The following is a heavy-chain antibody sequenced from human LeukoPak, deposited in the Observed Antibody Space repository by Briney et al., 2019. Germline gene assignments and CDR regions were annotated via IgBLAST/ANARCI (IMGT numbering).Heavy chain of an antibody. CDR2: IWYDGSHK. V-gene: IGHV3-30*02. CDR1: GLTFSNNG. Sequence: QSGGSLRLSCAASGLTFSNNGMHWVRQAPGKGLEWVAVIWYDGSHKYYAGSVKGRFTISRDNSKNTLYLQMNSLRAEDTAVYYCAALNRGIGSLDYWGQGTLVTVSS. J-gene: IGHJ4*02. D-gene: IGHD3-10*01. CDR3: AALNRGIGSLDY.